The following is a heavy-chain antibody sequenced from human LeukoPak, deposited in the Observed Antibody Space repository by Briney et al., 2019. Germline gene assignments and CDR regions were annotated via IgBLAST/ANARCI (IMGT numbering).Heavy chain of an antibody. Sequence: PGGSLRLSCAASGFTFSSYGMHWVRQAPGKGLEWVAVISYDGSNKYYADSVKGRFTISRDNSKNTLYLQMNSLRAEDTAVYYCAKIGEVVTPFDYWGQGTLVTVSS. D-gene: IGHD2-21*02. CDR3: AKIGEVVTPFDY. V-gene: IGHV3-30*18. CDR2: ISYDGSNK. CDR1: GFTFSSYG. J-gene: IGHJ4*02.